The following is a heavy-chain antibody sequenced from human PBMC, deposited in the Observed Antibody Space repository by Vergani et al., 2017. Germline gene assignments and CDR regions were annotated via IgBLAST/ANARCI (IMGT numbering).Heavy chain of an antibody. CDR2: IKQDGSEK. V-gene: IGHV3-7*03. D-gene: IGHD3-3*01. CDR3: VSDFWSGYSEATNWXFDL. CDR1: GFTFSSYR. Sequence: EVQLVESGGGLVKPGGSLRLSCAASGFTFSSYRMSWVRQAPGKGLEWVANIKQDGSEKYYVDSVKGRFTISRDNAKNSLYLQMNSLRAEDTAVYYCVSDFWSGYSEATNWXFDLWGRGTLVTVSS. J-gene: IGHJ2*01.